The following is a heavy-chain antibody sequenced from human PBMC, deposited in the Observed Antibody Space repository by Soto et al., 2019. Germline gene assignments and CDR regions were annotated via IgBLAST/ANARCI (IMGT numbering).Heavy chain of an antibody. J-gene: IGHJ4*02. CDR3: ARGQFYYDILTGYYNNLDY. CDR2: MNPNSGNT. D-gene: IGHD3-9*01. Sequence: ASVKVSCKASGYTFTSYDINWVRQATGQGLEWMGWMNPNSGNTGYAQKFQGRVTMTRNTSISTAYMELSSLRSEDTAVYYCARGQFYYDILTGYYNNLDYWGQGTLVTVS. CDR1: GYTFTSYD. V-gene: IGHV1-8*01.